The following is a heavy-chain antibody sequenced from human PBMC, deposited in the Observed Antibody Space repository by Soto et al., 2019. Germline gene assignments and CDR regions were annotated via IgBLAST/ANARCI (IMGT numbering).Heavy chain of an antibody. V-gene: IGHV4-39*01. Sequence: SETLSLTSTVSAGSISATNYCWRCFRGTTGKRRDWIASIYYRGSTYYNPSLTSRVTISVDTSKNQFSLKLSSVTAADTALYYCARHVNNYDSSGYFDDWGQRTLVPVSS. CDR1: AGSISATNYC. CDR2: IYYRGST. D-gene: IGHD3-22*01. J-gene: IGHJ4*02. CDR3: ARHVNNYDSSGYFDD.